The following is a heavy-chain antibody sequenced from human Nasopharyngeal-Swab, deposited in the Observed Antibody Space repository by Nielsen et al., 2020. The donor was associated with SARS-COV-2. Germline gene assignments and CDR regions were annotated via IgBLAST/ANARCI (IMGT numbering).Heavy chain of an antibody. D-gene: IGHD3-22*01. Sequence: SETLSLTCTVSGGSISSGSYYWSWIRQPAGKGLEWIGRIYTSGSTNYNPSLKSRVTISVDTSKIQFSLKLSSVTAADTAVYYCARVGYYDSSGYPGAFDIWGQGTMVTVSS. J-gene: IGHJ3*02. V-gene: IGHV4-61*02. CDR3: ARVGYYDSSGYPGAFDI. CDR1: GGSISSGSYY. CDR2: IYTSGST.